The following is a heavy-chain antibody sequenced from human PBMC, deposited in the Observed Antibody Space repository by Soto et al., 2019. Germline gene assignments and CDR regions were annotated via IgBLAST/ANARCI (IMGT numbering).Heavy chain of an antibody. CDR1: GYTFTSYA. CDR2: INAGNGNK. Sequence: QVQLVQSGAEVKKPGASVKVSCKASGYTFTSYAMHWVRQAPGQRLEWMGWINAGNGNKKYSQKFQGRVTITRETSAITEYMELSRLRSEDTDMYYCARDRQQRTAEYCQHWGQGTLVTVSS. D-gene: IGHD6-13*01. V-gene: IGHV1-3*01. CDR3: ARDRQQRTAEYCQH. J-gene: IGHJ1*01.